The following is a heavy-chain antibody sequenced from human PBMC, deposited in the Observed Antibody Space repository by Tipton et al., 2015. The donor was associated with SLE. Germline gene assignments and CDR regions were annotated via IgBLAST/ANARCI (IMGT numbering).Heavy chain of an antibody. CDR2: ISSSGRTI. Sequence: SLRLSCAASGFTFSTYEMNWVRQAPGKGLEWVSYISSSGRTIYYADSVQGRFTISRDNAKDSLYLQMNSLRAEDTAVYYCARDRAQPRNYFDYWGQGTLVTVSS. CDR1: GFTFSTYE. D-gene: IGHD2-2*01. V-gene: IGHV3-48*03. J-gene: IGHJ4*02. CDR3: ARDRAQPRNYFDY.